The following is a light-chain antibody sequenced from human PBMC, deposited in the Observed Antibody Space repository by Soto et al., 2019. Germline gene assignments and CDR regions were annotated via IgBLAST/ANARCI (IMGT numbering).Light chain of an antibody. CDR2: DAS. CDR3: QQYGDSPQT. CDR1: QSVRSSY. V-gene: IGKV3-20*01. J-gene: IGKJ5*01. Sequence: ENVLTQSPGTLSLSPGEKATISCRASQSVRSSYLAWYQQKPGQAPRLLLYDASSRATGIPDRFSGSGSGTDFTLSIDRLGPEDFAVYYCQQYGDSPQTFGQGTRLEIK.